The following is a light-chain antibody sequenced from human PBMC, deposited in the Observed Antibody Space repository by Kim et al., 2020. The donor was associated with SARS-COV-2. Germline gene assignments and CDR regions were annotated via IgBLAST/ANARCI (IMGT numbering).Light chain of an antibody. V-gene: IGLV1-40*01. CDR2: GDK. J-gene: IGLJ1*01. CDR3: KSYDSVLSGYV. CDR1: SSNIGTGYD. Sequence: QSVLTQPPSVSGAPGQTVTISCTGDSSNIGTGYDVHWFQQLPGTAPKLLIYGDKNRPSGVPDRFSGSKSANSASLAIAGLQAEDEADYYCKSYDSVLSGYVFGSGTKVTVL.